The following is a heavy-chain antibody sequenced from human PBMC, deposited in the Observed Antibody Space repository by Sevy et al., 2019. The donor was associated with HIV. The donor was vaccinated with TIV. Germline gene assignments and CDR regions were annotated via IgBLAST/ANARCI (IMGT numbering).Heavy chain of an antibody. J-gene: IGHJ4*02. CDR1: GYSFANNW. V-gene: IGHV5-51*07. CDR2: VYPGDSDT. CDR3: ARLPVAAAGLYYFDY. Sequence: GESLKISCKGSGYSFANNWIGWVHQMPGKGLEWMGIVYPGDSDTTYSPSFQGQVTISVDKSIGTAYLQWNSLKASDTAMYYCARLPVAAAGLYYFDYWGQRTLVTVSS. D-gene: IGHD6-13*01.